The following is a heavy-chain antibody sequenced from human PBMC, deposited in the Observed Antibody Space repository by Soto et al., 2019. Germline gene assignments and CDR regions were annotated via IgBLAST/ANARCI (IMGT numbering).Heavy chain of an antibody. Sequence: GGSLRLSCAASGFTFSSYSMNWVRQAPGKGLEWVSYISSSSSTIYYADSVKGRFTISRDNAKNSLYLQMNSLRDEDTAVYYCARDQSRRDSSGYRYWGQGTLVTVSS. D-gene: IGHD3-22*01. CDR2: ISSSSSTI. J-gene: IGHJ4*02. CDR3: ARDQSRRDSSGYRY. CDR1: GFTFSSYS. V-gene: IGHV3-48*02.